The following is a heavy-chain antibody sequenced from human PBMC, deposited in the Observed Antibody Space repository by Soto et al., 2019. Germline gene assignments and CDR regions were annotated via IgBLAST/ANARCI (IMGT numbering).Heavy chain of an antibody. CDR3: AKDRGLGSPVSGGLGV. J-gene: IGHJ6*02. Sequence: TGGSLRLSCAASGFTFNNYNMNWVRQGPGKGLEWVASISSRSNQIFHADSVKGRFTISRDNAKNSVFLQMNSLRPEDTAVYYCAKDRGLGSPVSGGLGVWGQGTTVTVSS. CDR2: ISSRSNQI. V-gene: IGHV3-21*01. CDR1: GFTFNNYN. D-gene: IGHD3-10*01.